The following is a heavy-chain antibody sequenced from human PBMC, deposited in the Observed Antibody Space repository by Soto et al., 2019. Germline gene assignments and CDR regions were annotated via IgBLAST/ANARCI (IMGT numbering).Heavy chain of an antibody. V-gene: IGHV4-59*01. D-gene: IGHD3-9*01. CDR1: GGAISSYY. CDR2: IYYSGST. CDR3: ARVHYDILTGYYFFDY. J-gene: IGHJ4*02. Sequence: SETLSLTCTVSGGAISSYYWSWIRQPPGKGLEWIGYIYYSGSTNYNPSLKSRVTISVDTSKNQFSLKLSSVTAADTAVYYCARVHYDILTGYYFFDYWGQGTLVTVSS.